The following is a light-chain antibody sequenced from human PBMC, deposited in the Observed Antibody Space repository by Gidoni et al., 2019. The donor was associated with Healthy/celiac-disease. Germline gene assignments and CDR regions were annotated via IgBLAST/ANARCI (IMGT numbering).Light chain of an antibody. V-gene: IGLV4-60*02. CDR2: LEGSGSY. Sequence: QPVLTQSSSASASLGSSVKLTCTLSSGHSSYIIAWHQQQPGKAPRYLMKLEGSGSYNKGSGVPDRFSGSSSGADRYLTISNLQFEDEADDYCETWEGVFGGGTKLTVL. CDR1: SGHSSYI. CDR3: ETWEGV. J-gene: IGLJ2*01.